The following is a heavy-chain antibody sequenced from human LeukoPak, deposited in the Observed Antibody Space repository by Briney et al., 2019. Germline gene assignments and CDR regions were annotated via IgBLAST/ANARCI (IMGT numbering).Heavy chain of an antibody. CDR1: GGSFSGYY. Sequence: PSETLSLTCAVYGGSFSGYYWSWIRQPPGKGLEWIGEINHSGSTNYNPSLKSRVTISVDTSKNQFSLKLSSVTAADTAVYYCARAYYYDSSGYYYWFDPWGQGTLVTVSS. J-gene: IGHJ5*02. V-gene: IGHV4-34*01. CDR3: ARAYYYDSSGYYYWFDP. D-gene: IGHD3-22*01. CDR2: INHSGST.